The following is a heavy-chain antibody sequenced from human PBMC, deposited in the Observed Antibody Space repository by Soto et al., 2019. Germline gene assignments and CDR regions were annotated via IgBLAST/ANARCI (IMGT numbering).Heavy chain of an antibody. CDR3: ARVPVEMATITNYYYYGMDV. CDR2: IYPGDSDT. CDR1: GYSFTSYW. V-gene: IGHV5-51*01. Sequence: GESLRISCKGSGYSFTSYWIGWVRQMPCKCLEWMGIIYPGDSDTRYSPSFQGQVTISADKSISTAYLQWSSLKASDTAMYYCARVPVEMATITNYYYYGMDVWGQGTTVTVSS. J-gene: IGHJ6*02. D-gene: IGHD5-12*01.